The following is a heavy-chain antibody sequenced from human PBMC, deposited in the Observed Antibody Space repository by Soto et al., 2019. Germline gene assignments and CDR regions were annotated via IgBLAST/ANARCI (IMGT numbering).Heavy chain of an antibody. CDR3: ARGPYYDILTGYGYYYYGMDV. CDR2: IWYDGSNK. J-gene: IGHJ6*02. Sequence: GSLRLSCAASGFTFSSYGMHWVRQAPGKGLEWVAVIWYDGSNKYYADSVKGRFTISRDNSKNTLYLQMNSLRAEDTAVYYCARGPYYDILTGYGYYYYGMDVWGQGTTVTVSS. CDR1: GFTFSSYG. D-gene: IGHD3-9*01. V-gene: IGHV3-33*01.